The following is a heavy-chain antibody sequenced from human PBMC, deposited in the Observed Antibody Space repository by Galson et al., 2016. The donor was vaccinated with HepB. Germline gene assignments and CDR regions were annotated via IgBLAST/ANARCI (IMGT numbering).Heavy chain of an antibody. CDR1: GFTFSSYS. Sequence: SLRLSCAASGFTFSSYSMIWVRQAPGKGLEWVSSISISSTYIYYAHSVRGRFTISRDNAENSLHLQMNILRAEDTAVYYCARIVSWSGGACPSVYYYYGMDDWGQGTTVTVSS. CDR3: ARIVSWSGGACPSVYYYYGMDD. CDR2: ISISSTYI. V-gene: IGHV3-21*01. J-gene: IGHJ6*02. D-gene: IGHD2-21*02.